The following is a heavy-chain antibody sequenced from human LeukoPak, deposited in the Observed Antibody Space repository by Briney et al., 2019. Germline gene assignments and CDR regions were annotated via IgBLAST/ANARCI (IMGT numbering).Heavy chain of an antibody. CDR3: ARVVAYSSGWSFDY. Sequence: ASVKVSCKASGYTFTGYYMHWVRQAPGQVLEWMGWINPNSGGTNYAQKFQGRVTMTRDTSISTAYMELSRLRSDDTAVYYCARVVAYSSGWSFDYWGQGTLVTVSS. CDR2: INPNSGGT. J-gene: IGHJ4*02. CDR1: GYTFTGYY. D-gene: IGHD6-19*01. V-gene: IGHV1-2*02.